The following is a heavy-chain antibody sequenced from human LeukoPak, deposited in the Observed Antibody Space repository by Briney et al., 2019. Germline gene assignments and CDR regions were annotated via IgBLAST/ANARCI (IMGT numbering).Heavy chain of an antibody. CDR3: ARLNYDFWSGNYYHNWIDP. V-gene: IGHV4-4*07. Sequence: PSETLSLTCTVSGGSISSYYWTWVRQPAGKGLEWIGRIYISGSANYNPSLQSRVTMSLDTSKNQFSLKLYSVTAADTAVYYCARLNYDFWSGNYYHNWIDPWGQGTLVTVSS. J-gene: IGHJ5*02. D-gene: IGHD3-3*01. CDR2: IYISGSA. CDR1: GGSISSYY.